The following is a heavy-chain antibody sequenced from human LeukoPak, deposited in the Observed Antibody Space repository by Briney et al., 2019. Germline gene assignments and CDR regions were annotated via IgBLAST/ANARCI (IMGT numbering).Heavy chain of an antibody. J-gene: IGHJ4*02. Sequence: SETLSLTCAVYGGSFSGYYWSWIRQPPGKGLEWIGEINHSGSTNYNPSLKSRVTISVDTSKNQFSLKLTSVTAADTAVYYCARLSVSRSNFDYWGQGTLVTVSS. CDR1: GGSFSGYY. D-gene: IGHD3-3*02. V-gene: IGHV4-34*01. CDR2: INHSGST. CDR3: ARLSVSRSNFDY.